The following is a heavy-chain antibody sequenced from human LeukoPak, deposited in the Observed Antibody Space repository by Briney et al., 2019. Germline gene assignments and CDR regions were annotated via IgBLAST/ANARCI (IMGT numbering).Heavy chain of an antibody. D-gene: IGHD3-22*01. V-gene: IGHV3-74*01. J-gene: IGHJ4*02. Sequence: GGSLRLSCAASGFTFSSYWMHWVRQAPGKGLVWVSRINSDGSSTSYADSVKGRFTISRDNAKNTLYLQMNSLRAEDTAVYFCARDLRSSGYYYYSDYWGQGTLVTVSS. CDR3: ARDLRSSGYYYYSDY. CDR2: INSDGSST. CDR1: GFTFSSYW.